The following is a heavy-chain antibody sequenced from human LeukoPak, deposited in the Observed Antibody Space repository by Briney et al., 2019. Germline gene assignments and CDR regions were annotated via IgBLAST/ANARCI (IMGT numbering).Heavy chain of an antibody. CDR1: GGSISSGGYY. Sequence: PSETLSLTCTVSGGSISSGGYYWSWIRQPPGKGLEWIGYIYYSGSTYYNPSLKSRVTISVDTSKNQFSLKLSSVTAADTAVYYCASQRVLLWFGELLTPPNWFDPWGQGTLVTVSS. J-gene: IGHJ5*02. CDR3: ASQRVLLWFGELLTPPNWFDP. D-gene: IGHD3-10*01. CDR2: IYYSGST. V-gene: IGHV4-30-4*01.